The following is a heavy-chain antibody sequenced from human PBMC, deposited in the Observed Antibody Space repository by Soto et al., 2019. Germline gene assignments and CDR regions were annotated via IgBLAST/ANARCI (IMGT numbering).Heavy chain of an antibody. Sequence: GASVKVSCKASGDRFTSYYMHWVRQAPGQGLEWMGIINPSGGSTTYAENFQGRITMTRDTSTNTVYMELSTLRSEDTAIYYCAVSYSDFDYWGQGTLVTVSS. J-gene: IGHJ4*02. V-gene: IGHV1-46*01. CDR3: AVSYSDFDY. CDR1: GDRFTSYY. CDR2: INPSGGST. D-gene: IGHD4-4*01.